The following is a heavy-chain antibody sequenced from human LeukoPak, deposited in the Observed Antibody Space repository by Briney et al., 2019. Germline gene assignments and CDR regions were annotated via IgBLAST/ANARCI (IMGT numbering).Heavy chain of an antibody. Sequence: LAGGSLRLSCAASGFTFSSYGMHWVRQAPGKGLEWVAVIWYDGCNKYYADSVKGRFTISRDNSKNTLYLQMNSLRAEDTAVYYCARDKGVADYFDYWGQGTLVTVSS. CDR3: ARDKGVADYFDY. V-gene: IGHV3-33*01. CDR1: GFTFSSYG. J-gene: IGHJ4*02. CDR2: IWYDGCNK. D-gene: IGHD3-3*01.